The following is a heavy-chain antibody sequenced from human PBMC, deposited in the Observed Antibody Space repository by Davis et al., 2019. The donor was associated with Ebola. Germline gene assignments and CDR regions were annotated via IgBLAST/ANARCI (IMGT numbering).Heavy chain of an antibody. D-gene: IGHD6-13*01. Sequence: MPSETLSLTCAVYGGSFSAYYWSWIRQPPGKGLEWIGEINHSGSTNYNPSLKSRVTISVDRSQNQFSLKLSSVTAADTAVYYCARGGAYSSSVYYYYYGMDVWGQGTTVTVSS. CDR3: ARGGAYSSSVYYYYYGMDV. J-gene: IGHJ6*02. CDR2: INHSGST. CDR1: GGSFSAYY. V-gene: IGHV4-34*01.